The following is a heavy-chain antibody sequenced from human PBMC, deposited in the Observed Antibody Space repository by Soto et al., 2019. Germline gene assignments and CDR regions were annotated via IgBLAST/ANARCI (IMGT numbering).Heavy chain of an antibody. D-gene: IGHD5-18*01. J-gene: IGHJ4*02. CDR1: GGTFSTYA. CDR3: ASGIQLWLRRINNGYSG. V-gene: IGHV1-69*12. CDR2: IIPMFGTA. Sequence: QVQLVQSGAEVKKPESSVKVSCKAPGGTFSTYAISWVRQAPGQGLEWMGGIIPMFGTANYAQRFQDRVTITADESTNTVYMELSSVISEDTAVYFCASGIQLWLRRINNGYSGWGQGTMVTVSS.